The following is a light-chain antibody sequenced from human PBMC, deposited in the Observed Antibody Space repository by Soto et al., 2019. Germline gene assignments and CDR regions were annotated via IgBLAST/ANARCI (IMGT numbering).Light chain of an antibody. Sequence: EIVLTQSPGTLSLSPGERATLSCRASQSVSSSYLAWYQQKPGQAPRLLIYGASSRATGFPDRFSGSGSGTDFTLTISRLEPEDFAVYYCPQYGSSPVTFGQGTNVEIK. V-gene: IGKV3-20*01. CDR1: QSVSSSY. CDR2: GAS. J-gene: IGKJ1*01. CDR3: PQYGSSPVT.